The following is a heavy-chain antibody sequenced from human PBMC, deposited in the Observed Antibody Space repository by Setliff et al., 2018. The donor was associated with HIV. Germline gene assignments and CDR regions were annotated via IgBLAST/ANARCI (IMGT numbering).Heavy chain of an antibody. CDR2: ISPATDKT. V-gene: IGHV1-18*01. D-gene: IGHD3-10*01. J-gene: IGHJ4*02. Sequence: ASVKVSCKASGYTFSTYDFNWVRQAAGQGLEWMGWISPATDKTNYAQKLQGRLTMTTDTSTSTAYMDLRSLRSDDTAVYYCARRGNYYASAFDYWGQGTLVTVSS. CDR1: GYTFSTYD. CDR3: ARRGNYYASAFDY.